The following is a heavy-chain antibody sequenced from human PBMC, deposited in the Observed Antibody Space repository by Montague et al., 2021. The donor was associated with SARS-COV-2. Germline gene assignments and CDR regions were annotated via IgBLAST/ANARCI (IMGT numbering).Heavy chain of an antibody. V-gene: IGHV3-74*01. Sequence: SLRLSYAASGFTFSSYWMHWVRQAPGKGLVWVSRINSDGSSTSYADSVKGRFTISRDNAKNTLYLQMNSLRAEDAAVYYCARDHSTIWGPSYGMDVWGQGTTVTVSS. CDR2: INSDGSST. D-gene: IGHD5-24*01. CDR3: ARDHSTIWGPSYGMDV. CDR1: GFTFSSYW. J-gene: IGHJ6*02.